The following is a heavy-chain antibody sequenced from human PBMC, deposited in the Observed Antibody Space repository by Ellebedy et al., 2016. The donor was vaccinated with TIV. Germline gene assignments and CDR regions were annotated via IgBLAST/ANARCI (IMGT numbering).Heavy chain of an antibody. D-gene: IGHD3-9*01. J-gene: IGHJ3*01. Sequence: SETLSLXCTVSGGSISRTTYYWGCIRQPPGKGLEWLGTIYYTGTTSYNPSLNSRVTISIDTSKNQFSLKLNSVTAADTAVYYCAADYDIVAGYYRGDAFDVWGQGTMVTVSS. CDR2: IYYTGTT. CDR1: GGSISRTTYY. V-gene: IGHV4-39*01. CDR3: AADYDIVAGYYRGDAFDV.